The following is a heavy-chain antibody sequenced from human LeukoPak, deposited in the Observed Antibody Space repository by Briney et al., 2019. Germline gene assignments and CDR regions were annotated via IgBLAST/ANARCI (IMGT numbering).Heavy chain of an antibody. D-gene: IGHD4-11*01. CDR1: GGSISSYY. V-gene: IGHV4-4*07. J-gene: IGHJ4*02. CDR3: ARPTTLTGFYFDY. Sequence: SETLSLTCTVSGGSISSYYWSWIRRPAGKGLEWIGRIYTSGSTIYNPSLKSRVATSLDTSKNQFSLKLSSVTAADTAVYYCARPTTLTGFYFDYWGPGTLVAVSS. CDR2: IYTSGST.